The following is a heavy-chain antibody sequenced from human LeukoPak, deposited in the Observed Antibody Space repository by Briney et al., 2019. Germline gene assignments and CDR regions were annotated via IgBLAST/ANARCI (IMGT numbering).Heavy chain of an antibody. Sequence: ASVKVSCKASGYTFTGYYMHWVRQAPGQGLEWMGWINPNSGGTNYAQKLQGRVTMTTDTSTSTAYMELRSLRSDDTAVYYCARSLYYYDSSGYYSDFDYWGQGTLVTVSS. D-gene: IGHD3-22*01. V-gene: IGHV1-2*02. CDR3: ARSLYYYDSSGYYSDFDY. CDR2: INPNSGGT. CDR1: GYTFTGYY. J-gene: IGHJ4*02.